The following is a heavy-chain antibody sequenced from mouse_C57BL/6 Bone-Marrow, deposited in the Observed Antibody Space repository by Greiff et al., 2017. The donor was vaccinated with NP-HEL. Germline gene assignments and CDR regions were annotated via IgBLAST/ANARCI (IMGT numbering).Heavy chain of an antibody. V-gene: IGHV1-19*01. Sequence: EVQLVESGPVLVKPGASVKMSCKASGYTFTDYYMNWVKQSHGKSLEWIGVINPYNGGTSYNQKFKGKATLTVDKSSSTAYMELNSLTSEDSAVYYCARRDGSSFSWFAYWGQGTLVTVSA. CDR1: GYTFTDYY. D-gene: IGHD1-1*01. CDR3: ARRDGSSFSWFAY. J-gene: IGHJ3*01. CDR2: INPYNGGT.